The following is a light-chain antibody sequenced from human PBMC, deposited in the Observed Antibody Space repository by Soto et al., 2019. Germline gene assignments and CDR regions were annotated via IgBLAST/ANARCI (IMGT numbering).Light chain of an antibody. CDR2: DVS. Sequence: ALTQPASVSGSPGQSITISCTGSSSDVGGYKYVSWYQQHPGKAPKLIIYDVSNRPSGVSNRISGSKSGNTASLTISGLQAEDEADYYCSSYTTRIAVIFGGGTKLTVL. V-gene: IGLV2-14*01. CDR3: SSYTTRIAVI. CDR1: SSDVGGYKY. J-gene: IGLJ2*01.